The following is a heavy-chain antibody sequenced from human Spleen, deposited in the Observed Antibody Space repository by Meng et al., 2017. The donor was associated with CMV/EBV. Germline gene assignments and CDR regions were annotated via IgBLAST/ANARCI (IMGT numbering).Heavy chain of an antibody. D-gene: IGHD2-15*01. Sequence: TSSLTYLVYSCSFLGSDCSWSRQPPVKALQEIGEIKHSGSTNYNPSLKSRVTISVDTSKNQFSLKLSSVTAADTAVYYCAREDCSGGSCSYFDYWGRGTLVTVSS. J-gene: IGHJ4*02. CDR1: SCSFLGSD. CDR2: IKHSGST. V-gene: IGHV4-34*01. CDR3: AREDCSGGSCSYFDY.